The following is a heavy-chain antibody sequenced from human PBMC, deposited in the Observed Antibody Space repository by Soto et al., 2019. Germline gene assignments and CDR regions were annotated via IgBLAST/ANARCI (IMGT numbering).Heavy chain of an antibody. J-gene: IGHJ6*03. CDR1: GYTFTSYA. Sequence: QVQLVQSGAEVKKPGASVKVSCKASGYTFTSYAMHWVRQAPGQRLEWMGWINAGNGNTKYSQKFQGRVTITRDTSASTAYMELSSLRSEDTAVYYCARGLYSSSWYYYYMDVWGKGTTVTVSS. CDR3: ARGLYSSSWYYYYMDV. CDR2: INAGNGNT. D-gene: IGHD6-13*01. V-gene: IGHV1-3*01.